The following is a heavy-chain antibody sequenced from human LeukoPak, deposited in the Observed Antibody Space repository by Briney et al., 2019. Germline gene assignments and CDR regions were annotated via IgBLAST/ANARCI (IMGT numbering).Heavy chain of an antibody. D-gene: IGHD3-22*01. J-gene: IGHJ4*02. V-gene: IGHV3-23*01. Sequence: PGGSLRLSCAASGFTFTSYAMSWVRQAPGKGLEWVSAISGNGGATYYADSVKGRFTISRDNSKNTLHLQMNSLRAEDTALYYCAKATTAIVVDNFSDYWGQGTLVSVSS. CDR2: ISGNGGAT. CDR1: GFTFTSYA. CDR3: AKATTAIVVDNFSDY.